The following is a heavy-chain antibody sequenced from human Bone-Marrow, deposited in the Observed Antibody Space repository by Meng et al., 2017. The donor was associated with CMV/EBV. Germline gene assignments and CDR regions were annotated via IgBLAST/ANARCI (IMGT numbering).Heavy chain of an antibody. D-gene: IGHD3-22*01. J-gene: IGHJ4*02. CDR2: IKSKTDGGTT. CDR1: GFTFSNAW. V-gene: IGHV3-15*01. CDR3: AREGRGYGF. Sequence: GESLKISCAASGFTFSNAWMSWVRQAPGKGLEWVGRIKSKTDGGTTDYAAPVKGRFTISRDDSKNTLYLQMNSLKTEDTAVYYCAREGRGYGFWGQGTLVTVSS.